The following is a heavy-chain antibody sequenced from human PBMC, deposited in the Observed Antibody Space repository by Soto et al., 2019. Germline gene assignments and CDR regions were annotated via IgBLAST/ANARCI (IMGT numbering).Heavy chain of an antibody. V-gene: IGHV4-59*01. D-gene: IGHD2-2*01. CDR3: ARGVFCCSTSCLYYYYYYMDV. J-gene: IGHJ6*03. CDR1: GGSTSSYY. CDR2: IYYSGST. Sequence: SETLSLTCTVSGGSTSSYYWSWIRQPPGKGLEWIGYIYYSGSTNYNPSLKSRVTISVDTSKNQFSLKLSSVTAADTAVYYCARGVFCCSTSCLYYYYYYMDVWGKGTTVTVSS.